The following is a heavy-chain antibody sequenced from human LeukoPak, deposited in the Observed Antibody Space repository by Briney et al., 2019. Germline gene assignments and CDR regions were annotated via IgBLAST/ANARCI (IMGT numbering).Heavy chain of an antibody. CDR2: IWYDGSNK. CDR3: ARVTGYCSGGSCYSDAFDI. D-gene: IGHD2-15*01. CDR1: GFTFSSYG. J-gene: IGHJ3*02. Sequence: GGSLRLSCAASGFTFSSYGMHWVRQAPGKGLEWVAAIWYDGSNKYYADSVKGRFTISRDNSKNTLYLQMNSLRAEDTAVYYCARVTGYCSGGSCYSDAFDIWGQGTMVTVSS. V-gene: IGHV3-33*01.